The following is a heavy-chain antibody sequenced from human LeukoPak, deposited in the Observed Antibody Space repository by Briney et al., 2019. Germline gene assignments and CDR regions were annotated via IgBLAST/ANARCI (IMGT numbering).Heavy chain of an antibody. V-gene: IGHV3-21*04. Sequence: PGGSLRLSCAASGFTFSNYNFYWVRQAPGKGLEWVSSISSTSSYIYYADSVKGRFTISRDNAKNSLYLQMNSLRAEDTAVYYCARVGGTSSSWYVDYYYGMDVWGQGATVTVSS. CDR1: GFTFSNYN. CDR3: ARVGGTSSSWYVDYYYGMDV. J-gene: IGHJ6*02. CDR2: ISSTSSYI. D-gene: IGHD6-13*01.